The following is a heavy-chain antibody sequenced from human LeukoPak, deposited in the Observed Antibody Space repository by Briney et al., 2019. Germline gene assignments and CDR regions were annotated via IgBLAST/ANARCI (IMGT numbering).Heavy chain of an antibody. D-gene: IGHD3-9*01. V-gene: IGHV4-38-2*02. CDR2: IYHSGST. CDR3: ARTHYDILTGYKYYYFDY. CDR1: GYSISRGYY. J-gene: IGHJ4*02. Sequence: RASQTLSLTCTVSGYSISRGYYWGWIRQPPGKGLEWIGSIYHSGSTYYNPSLKSRVTISVDTSKNQFSLKLSSVTAADTAVYYCARTHYDILTGYKYYYFDYWGQGTLVTVSS.